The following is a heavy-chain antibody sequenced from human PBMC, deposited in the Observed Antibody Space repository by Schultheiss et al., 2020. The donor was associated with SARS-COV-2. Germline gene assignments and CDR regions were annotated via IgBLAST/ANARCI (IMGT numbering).Heavy chain of an antibody. J-gene: IGHJ1*01. D-gene: IGHD6-13*01. CDR2: IYYSGST. Sequence: SETLSLTCAVYGGSFSGYYWSWIRQPPGKGLEWIGYIYYSGSTNYNPSLKSRVTISVDTSKNQFSLKLSSVTAADTAVYYCAREKGIAAAGWHFQHWGQGTLVTVSS. V-gene: IGHV4-59*01. CDR3: AREKGIAAAGWHFQH. CDR1: GGSFSGYY.